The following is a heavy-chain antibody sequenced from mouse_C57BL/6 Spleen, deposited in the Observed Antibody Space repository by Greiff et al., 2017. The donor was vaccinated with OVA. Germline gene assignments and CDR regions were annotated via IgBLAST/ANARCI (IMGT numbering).Heavy chain of an antibody. V-gene: IGHV3-1*01. CDR1: GYSITSGYD. J-gene: IGHJ1*03. CDR3: ARADGSSYWYFDV. Sequence: EVQVVESGPGMVKPSQSLSLTCTVTGYSITSGYDWHWIRHFPGNQLEWMGYISYSGSTNYNPSLKSRISITHDTSKNHFFLKLNSVTTEDTATYDCARADGSSYWYFDVWGTGTTVTVSS. CDR2: ISYSGST. D-gene: IGHD1-1*01.